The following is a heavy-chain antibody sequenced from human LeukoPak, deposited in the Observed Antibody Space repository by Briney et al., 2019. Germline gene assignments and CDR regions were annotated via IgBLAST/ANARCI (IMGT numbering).Heavy chain of an antibody. Sequence: SETLSLTCAVYGGSFSGYYWSWIRQPPGKGLAWIGEINHSGSTNYNPSLKSRVTISVDTSKNQFSLKLSSVTAADTAVYYCARSNMVRGVRALDYWGQGTLVTVSS. J-gene: IGHJ4*02. CDR1: GGSFSGYY. D-gene: IGHD3-10*01. CDR3: ARSNMVRGVRALDY. V-gene: IGHV4-34*01. CDR2: INHSGST.